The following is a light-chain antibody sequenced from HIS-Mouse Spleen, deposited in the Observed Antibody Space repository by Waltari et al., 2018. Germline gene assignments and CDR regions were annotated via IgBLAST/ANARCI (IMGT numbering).Light chain of an antibody. CDR3: QQYGSSPPLYT. CDR2: GAS. V-gene: IGKV3-20*01. J-gene: IGKJ2*01. Sequence: IVLTQSPCTLSLSPGARATLSCRASQSVSSSYLAWYQQNPGQAPRLLIDGASTRATSITDRFIGSGSGTDFTLTISRLEPEDVAGYFCQQYGSSPPLYTFGHGTKLAIK. CDR1: QSVSSSY.